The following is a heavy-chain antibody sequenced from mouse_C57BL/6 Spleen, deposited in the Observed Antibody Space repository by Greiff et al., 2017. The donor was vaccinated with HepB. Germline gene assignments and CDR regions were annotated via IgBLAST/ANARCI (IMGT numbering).Heavy chain of an antibody. V-gene: IGHV1-50*01. D-gene: IGHD2-2*01. CDR3: ARKGYDGGFAY. J-gene: IGHJ3*01. CDR2: IDPSDSYT. CDR1: GYTFTSYW. Sequence: VQLQQPGAELVKPGASVKLSCKASGYTFTSYWMQWVKQRPGQGLEWIGEIDPSDSYTNYNQKFKGKATLTVDTSSSTAYMQLSSLTSEDSAVYYCARKGYDGGFAYWGQGTLVTVSA.